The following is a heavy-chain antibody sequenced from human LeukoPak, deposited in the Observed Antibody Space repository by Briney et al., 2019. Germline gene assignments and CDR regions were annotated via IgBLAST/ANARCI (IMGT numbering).Heavy chain of an antibody. Sequence: KASETLSLTCTVSGGSISSYYWSWIRQPPGKGLEWIGYIYYSGSTNYNPSLKSRVTISVDTSKNQFSLKLSSVTAADTAVYYCARLSYGSGSYYFDYWGQGTLVTVSS. CDR2: IYYSGST. D-gene: IGHD3-10*01. V-gene: IGHV4-59*01. J-gene: IGHJ4*02. CDR3: ARLSYGSGSYYFDY. CDR1: GGSISSYY.